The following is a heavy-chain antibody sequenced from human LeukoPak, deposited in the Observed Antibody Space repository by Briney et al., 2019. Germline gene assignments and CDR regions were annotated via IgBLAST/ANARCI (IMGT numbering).Heavy chain of an antibody. J-gene: IGHJ4*02. D-gene: IGHD6-19*01. CDR3: AKGRPVRTDGWYFFDY. V-gene: IGHV3-23*03. CDR2: ITKGGTNT. Sequence: GGSPRLSCAASGFTFSTYAMTWVRQAPGKGLEWVSLITKGGTNTFYEDSVKGRFTISRDNSKNTLFLEMTGLRAEDTAVYYCAKGRPVRTDGWYFFDYWGQGTLVTVSS. CDR1: GFTFSTYA.